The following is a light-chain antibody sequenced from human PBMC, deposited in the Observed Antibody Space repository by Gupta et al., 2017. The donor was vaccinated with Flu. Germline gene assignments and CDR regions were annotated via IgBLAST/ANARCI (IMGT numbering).Light chain of an antibody. CDR3: RKGKQPRT. CDR2: EVS. Sequence: DVVMTQSPRSVPVTLGQPASSSCRSSQSLVYSDGNTYLNWFQQRPGQAPRRLIYEVSHRDSGGPARFCQGGAGNHFTLESMRAEVEEGGGYYVRKGKQPRTFGEGTKLEIK. V-gene: IGKV2-30*01. J-gene: IGKJ2*01. CDR1: QSLVYSDGNTY.